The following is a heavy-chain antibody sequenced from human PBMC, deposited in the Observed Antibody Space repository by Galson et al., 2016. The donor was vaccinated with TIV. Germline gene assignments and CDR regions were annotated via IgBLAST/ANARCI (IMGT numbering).Heavy chain of an antibody. CDR1: GFTFSAYP. CDR3: ARATYDFWCTSFAHWFDS. CDR2: IYTNVNA. Sequence: LRLSCAASGFTFSAYPMSWVRQAPGKGLEWIVRIYTNVNANYNPSLASRVTFSIDTSKNQFSLKLFSVNAADTAVYYCARATYDFWCTSFAHWFDSWGQGTLVTVSS. D-gene: IGHD3-3*01. V-gene: IGHV4-4*07. J-gene: IGHJ5*01.